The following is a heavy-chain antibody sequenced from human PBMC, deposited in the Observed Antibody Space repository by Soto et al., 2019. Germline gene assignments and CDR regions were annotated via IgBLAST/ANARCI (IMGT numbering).Heavy chain of an antibody. V-gene: IGHV4-34*01. CDR2: INHSGST. D-gene: IGHD6-13*01. CDR1: GGSFSGYY. CDR3: ARFKMLSIAAARYDRLDP. Sequence: SETLSLTCAVYGGSFSGYYWSWIRQPPGKGLEWIGEINHSGSTNYNPSLKSRVTISVDTSKNQFSLKLSSVTAADTAVYYCARFKMLSIAAARYDRLDPGGQGSLVT. J-gene: IGHJ5*02.